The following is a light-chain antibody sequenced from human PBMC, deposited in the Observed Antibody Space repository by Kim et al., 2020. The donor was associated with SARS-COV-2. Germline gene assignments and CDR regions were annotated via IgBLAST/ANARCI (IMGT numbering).Light chain of an antibody. CDR2: WAS. V-gene: IGKV4-1*01. J-gene: IGKJ1*01. CDR1: QSLLYRSNNKNY. CDR3: QQYYVSART. Sequence: DIVMTQSSDSLAVSLGERATINCKSSQSLLYRSNNKNYLAWFQQKPGQPLKLLIYWASTRESGVPDRFSGSGSGTDFTLTISSLQAEDVAVYYCQQYYVSARTFGKGTKVDIK.